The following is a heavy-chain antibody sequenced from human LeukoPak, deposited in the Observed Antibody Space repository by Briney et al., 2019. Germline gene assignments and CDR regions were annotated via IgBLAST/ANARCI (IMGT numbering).Heavy chain of an antibody. Sequence: ASVKVSCKASGYTFTGYYMHWVRQAPGQGLEWMGWINPNSGGTNYAQKFQGRVTMTRDTSISTAYMELSRLRSDDTAVYYCARTDTRVLRVYALGPGAFDIWGQGKMVTVSP. J-gene: IGHJ3*02. V-gene: IGHV1-2*02. D-gene: IGHD2-8*01. CDR1: GYTFTGYY. CDR3: ARTDTRVLRVYALGPGAFDI. CDR2: INPNSGGT.